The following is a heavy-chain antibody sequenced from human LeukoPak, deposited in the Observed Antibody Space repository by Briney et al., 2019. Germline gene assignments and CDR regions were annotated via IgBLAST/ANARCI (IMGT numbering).Heavy chain of an antibody. Sequence: SETLSLTCAVYGGSFSGYYWSWIRQPPGKGLEWIGEINHSGSTNYNPSLKSRVTISVDASKNQFSLKLSSVTAADTAVYYCARGGIAVAGERDYWGQGTRVTVSS. CDR2: INHSGST. CDR3: ARGGIAVAGERDY. J-gene: IGHJ4*02. CDR1: GGSFSGYY. D-gene: IGHD6-19*01. V-gene: IGHV4-34*01.